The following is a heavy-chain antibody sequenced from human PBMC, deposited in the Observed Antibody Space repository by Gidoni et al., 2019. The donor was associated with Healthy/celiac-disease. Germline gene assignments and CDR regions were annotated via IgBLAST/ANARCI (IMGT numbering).Heavy chain of an antibody. CDR2: IIPIFGTA. D-gene: IGHD3-10*01. J-gene: IGHJ6*02. V-gene: IGHV1-69*01. Sequence: QVQLVQSGAEVKKPGSSVKVSCKASGGTFTSYAIRWLRPAPGQGLEWMGGIIPIFGTANYAKKFQGRVTITADESTSTAYMELSSLRSEDTAVYYCARIPVRGVIGAPQPYYYYYGMDVWGQGTTVTVSS. CDR1: GGTFTSYA. CDR3: ARIPVRGVIGAPQPYYYYYGMDV.